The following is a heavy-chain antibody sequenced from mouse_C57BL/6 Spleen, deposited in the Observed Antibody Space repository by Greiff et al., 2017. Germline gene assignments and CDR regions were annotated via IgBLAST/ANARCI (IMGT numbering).Heavy chain of an antibody. J-gene: IGHJ4*01. CDR2: ISNGGGST. Sequence: EVQLVESGGGLVQPGGSLKLSCAASGFTFSDYYMYWVRQTPEKRLEWVAYISNGGGSTYYPDTVKGRFTISRDNAKNTLYLQMSRLKSEDTAMYYCASRWLLRGYAMDYWGQGTSVTVSS. CDR1: GFTFSDYY. CDR3: ASRWLLRGYAMDY. D-gene: IGHD2-3*01. V-gene: IGHV5-12*01.